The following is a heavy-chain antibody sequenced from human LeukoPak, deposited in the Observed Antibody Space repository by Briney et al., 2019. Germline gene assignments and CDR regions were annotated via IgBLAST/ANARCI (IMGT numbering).Heavy chain of an antibody. CDR3: ARDPDSGSYYAWFDP. D-gene: IGHD1-26*01. CDR2: INHSGST. J-gene: IGHJ5*02. Sequence: SETLSLTCAVYGGSFSGYYWSWIRQPPGKGLERIGEINHSGSTNYNPSLMSRVTISVDTSKNQFSLRLSSVTAADTAVYYCARDPDSGSYYAWFDPWGQGTLVTVSS. CDR1: GGSFSGYY. V-gene: IGHV4-34*01.